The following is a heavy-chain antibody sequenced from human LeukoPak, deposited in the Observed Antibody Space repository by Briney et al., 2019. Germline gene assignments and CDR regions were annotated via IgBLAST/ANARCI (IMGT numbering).Heavy chain of an antibody. CDR2: ISYDGSNK. CDR1: GFTFSSYA. CDR3: AKDILNWEFDY. D-gene: IGHD7-27*01. Sequence: GGSLRLSCAASGFTFSSYAMHWVRQAPGKGLEWVAVISYDGSNKYSVKGRFTISRDNSKNTLYLEMNRLRSEDTAAYYCAKDILNWEFDYWGQGTLVTVSS. J-gene: IGHJ4*02. V-gene: IGHV3-30*04.